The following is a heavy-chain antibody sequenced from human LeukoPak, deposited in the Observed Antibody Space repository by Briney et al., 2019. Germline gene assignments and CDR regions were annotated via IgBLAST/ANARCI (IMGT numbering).Heavy chain of an antibody. Sequence: GGSLRLSCAVSGFTFRNYAMGWVRQAPGKGLEWVSGISDNGVSTYYTGSVKGRFTISRDNPRNTLYLQMNSLRADDTAVYFCARVERNSLDFWGQGTLVTVSS. CDR1: GFTFRNYA. V-gene: IGHV3-23*01. CDR2: ISDNGVST. J-gene: IGHJ4*02. CDR3: ARVERNSLDF. D-gene: IGHD1/OR15-1a*01.